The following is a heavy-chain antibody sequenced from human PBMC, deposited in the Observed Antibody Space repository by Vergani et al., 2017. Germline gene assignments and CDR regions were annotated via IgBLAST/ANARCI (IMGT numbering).Heavy chain of an antibody. D-gene: IGHD2-2*01. J-gene: IGHJ6*02. V-gene: IGHV4-61*02. Sequence: QVQLQESGPGLVKPSETLSLTCAVSGYSISSGYYWSWIRQPAGKGLEWIGRIYTSGSTNYNPSLKSRVTISVDTSKNQFSLKLSSVTAADTAVYYCAREDIVVVPAAIAGYYYYGMDVWGQGP. CDR2: IYTSGST. CDR1: GYSISSGYY. CDR3: AREDIVVVPAAIAGYYYYGMDV.